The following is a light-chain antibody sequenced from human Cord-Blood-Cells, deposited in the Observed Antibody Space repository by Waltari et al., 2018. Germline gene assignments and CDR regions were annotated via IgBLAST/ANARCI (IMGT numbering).Light chain of an antibody. J-gene: IGLJ3*02. CDR1: ALPKKY. CDR3: LAADSSGTWV. V-gene: IGLV3-16*01. Sequence: SYELTQPPSVSVSLGQMARITCSGEALPKKYAYWYQQKPGQFPVLVIYKDSERPSGIPERFSGASSGTIVTWTISGVQAEDEADYYCLAADSSGTWVVGGGTKLTVL. CDR2: KDS.